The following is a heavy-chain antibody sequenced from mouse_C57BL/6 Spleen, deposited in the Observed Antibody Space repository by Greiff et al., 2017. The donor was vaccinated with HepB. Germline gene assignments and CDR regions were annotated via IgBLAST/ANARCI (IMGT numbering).Heavy chain of an antibody. Sequence: VKLMESGAELARPGASVKLSCKASGYTFTSYGISWVKQRTGQGLEWIGEIYPRSGNTYYNEKFKGKATLTADKSSSTAYMELRSLTSEDSAVYFCARKGVDFYFDYWGQGTTLTVSS. CDR3: ARKGVDFYFDY. V-gene: IGHV1-81*01. D-gene: IGHD2-13*01. CDR1: GYTFTSYG. CDR2: IYPRSGNT. J-gene: IGHJ2*01.